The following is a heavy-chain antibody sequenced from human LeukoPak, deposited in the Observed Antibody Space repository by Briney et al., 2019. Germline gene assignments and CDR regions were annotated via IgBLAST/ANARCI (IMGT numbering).Heavy chain of an antibody. J-gene: IGHJ4*02. CDR1: GFIFSTYW. CDR2: IKQDGSET. CDR3: AKSMDILTGYLWSLDY. Sequence: GGSLRLSCAASGFIFSTYWMSWVRQAPGKGLECVANIKQDGSETHYVDSVKGRFTISRDNGRNSMYLQMNSLRAEDTAVYYCAKSMDILTGYLWSLDYWGQGTLVTVSS. V-gene: IGHV3-7*01. D-gene: IGHD3-9*01.